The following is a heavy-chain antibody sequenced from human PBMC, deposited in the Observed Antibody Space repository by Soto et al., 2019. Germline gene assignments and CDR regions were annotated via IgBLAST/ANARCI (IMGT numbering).Heavy chain of an antibody. D-gene: IGHD2-15*01. CDR1: GGSISSGGYY. CDR3: ARAGRGYCSGFSCDSGLYGMDV. V-gene: IGHV4-30-4*01. J-gene: IGHJ6*02. CDR2: IYYSGST. Sequence: SETLSPTCTVSGGSISSGGYYWSWIRQPPGKGLERIGYIYYSGSTYYNPSLKSQVTISVDTSKNQFSLKLSSVTAADTAVYYCARAGRGYCSGFSCDSGLYGMDVWGQGTTVTVSS.